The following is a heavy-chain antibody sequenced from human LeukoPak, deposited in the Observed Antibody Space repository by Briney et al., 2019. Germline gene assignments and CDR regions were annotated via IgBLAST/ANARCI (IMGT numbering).Heavy chain of an antibody. CDR2: INSYGSST. D-gene: IGHD6-19*01. V-gene: IGHV3-74*01. J-gene: IGHJ4*02. Sequence: GGSLRLSCAASGFTFSSYWMHWVRQAPGKGLVWVSRINSYGSSTSYADSVKGRFTISRDNAKNTLYLQMKSLRAEDTAVYYCSGAQSGRSDYFDYWGQGTLVTVSS. CDR1: GFTFSSYW. CDR3: SGAQSGRSDYFDY.